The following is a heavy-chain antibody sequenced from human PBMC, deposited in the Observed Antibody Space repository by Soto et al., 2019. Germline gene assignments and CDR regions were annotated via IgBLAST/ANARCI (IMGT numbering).Heavy chain of an antibody. V-gene: IGHV3-30*03. D-gene: IGHD3-22*01. CDR1: GLTFRNYG. Sequence: GGSLRLSCAASGLTFRNYGMHWVRQAPGKGLEWVAVISYDGSNKYYADSVKGRFTISRDNSKNTLYLQMNSLRAEDTAVYYCARDQRITMIVVALIHAFDIWGQGTMVTVSS. CDR2: ISYDGSNK. J-gene: IGHJ3*02. CDR3: ARDQRITMIVVALIHAFDI.